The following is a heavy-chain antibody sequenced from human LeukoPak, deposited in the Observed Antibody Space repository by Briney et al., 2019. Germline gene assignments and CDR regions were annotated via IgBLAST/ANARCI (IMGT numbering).Heavy chain of an antibody. CDR1: GFTFSNTW. CDR3: AAQGGSGDLRY. V-gene: IGHV3-15*01. Sequence: PGGSLRLSCAASGFTFSNTWMNWVRQAPGKGLEWVGRIKRIMDGGTTDYAAPVKGRFTVSRDDSINTLYLQMSSLKTEDTAVYYCAAQGGSGDLRYWGQGTLVTVSS. J-gene: IGHJ4*02. D-gene: IGHD4-17*01. CDR2: IKRIMDGGTT.